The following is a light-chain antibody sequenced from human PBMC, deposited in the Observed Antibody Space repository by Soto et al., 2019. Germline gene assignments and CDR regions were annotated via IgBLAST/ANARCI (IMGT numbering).Light chain of an antibody. CDR1: SGDVGSYNL. V-gene: IGLV2-23*02. Sequence: QSALTQTASVSGSPGQSITIPCTGTSGDVGSYNLVSWYQQHPGKAPKLLIYEVTERPSGVSNRFSGSKSGSTASLTISGLQPDDEADYYCCSYAGNSEVFGTGTKLTVL. CDR3: CSYAGNSEV. CDR2: EVT. J-gene: IGLJ1*01.